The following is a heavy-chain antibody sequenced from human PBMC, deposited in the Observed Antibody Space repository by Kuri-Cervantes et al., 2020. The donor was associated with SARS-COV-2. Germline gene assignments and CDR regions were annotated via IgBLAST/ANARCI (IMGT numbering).Heavy chain of an antibody. J-gene: IGHJ4*02. CDR1: GFTFSSYW. CDR2: IKQDGSEK. CDR3: ARDRRPHMYDILTGYFRPFDY. D-gene: IGHD3-9*01. V-gene: IGHV3-7*05. Sequence: GGSLRLSCAASGFTFSSYWMSWVRQAPGKGLEWVANIKQDGSEKYYVDSVKGRFTISRDNAKNSLYLQTNSLRAEDTAVYYCARDRRPHMYDILTGYFRPFDYWGQGTLVTVSS.